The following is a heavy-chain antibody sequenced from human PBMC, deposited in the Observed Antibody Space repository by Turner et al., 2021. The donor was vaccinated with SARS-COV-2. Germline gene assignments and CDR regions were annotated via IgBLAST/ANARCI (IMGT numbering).Heavy chain of an antibody. Sequence: QVQLVQSGAEVKKPGASVKVSCQISGYTLIELSMHWVRQAPGKGLEWMGGVDPEDVETIYAQKFQGRVTMTEDTSTDTAYMELSSLRSEDTAVYYCATVFAVAGLSYGMDVWGQGTTVTVSS. D-gene: IGHD6-19*01. V-gene: IGHV1-24*01. CDR3: ATVFAVAGLSYGMDV. CDR2: VDPEDVET. CDR1: GYTLIELS. J-gene: IGHJ6*02.